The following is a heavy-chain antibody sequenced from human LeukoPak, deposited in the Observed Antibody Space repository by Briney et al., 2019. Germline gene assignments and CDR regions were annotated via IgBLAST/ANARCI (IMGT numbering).Heavy chain of an antibody. V-gene: IGHV3-11*01. Sequence: GGSLRLSCAASGLTFGHQYMTWIRQTPGKGLEWVSFISGDGRRTFYPDSVEGRFTISMDNTKNSLYLQVNSLRAEDTAMYYCATLHFYAMGVWGQGTTVTVSS. J-gene: IGHJ6*02. CDR2: ISGDGRRT. CDR1: GLTFGHQY. CDR3: ATLHFYAMGV.